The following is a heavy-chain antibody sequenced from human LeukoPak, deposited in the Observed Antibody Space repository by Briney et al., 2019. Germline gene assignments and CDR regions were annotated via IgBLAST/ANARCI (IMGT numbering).Heavy chain of an antibody. V-gene: IGHV1-69*06. CDR2: IIPIFGTA. CDR1: GGTFSSYA. J-gene: IGHJ6*04. Sequence: SVKVSFKASGGTFSSYAISWVRQAPGQGLEWMGGIIPIFGTANYAQKFQGRVTITADKSTSTAYMELSSLRSEDTAVYYCASGYSYGRNYYYYYGMDVWGKGTTVTVSS. CDR3: ASGYSYGRNYYYYYGMDV. D-gene: IGHD5-18*01.